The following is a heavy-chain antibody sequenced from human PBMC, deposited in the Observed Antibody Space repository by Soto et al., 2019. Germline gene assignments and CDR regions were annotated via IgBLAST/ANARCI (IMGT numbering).Heavy chain of an antibody. J-gene: IGHJ6*02. CDR3: ARLNHAYCPRTTSSTEPTHYYYYVMTV. CDR2: IDPSDSYT. Sequence: GDSLKISCKGSGYSFTSYWISWVRQMPGKGLEWMGRIDPSDSYTNYSPSFQGHVTISADKSISTAYLQWSSLKASDTAMYYCARLNHAYCPRTTSSTEPTHYYYYVMTVWRQGPTVT. D-gene: IGHD2-21*01. CDR1: GYSFTSYW. V-gene: IGHV5-10-1*01.